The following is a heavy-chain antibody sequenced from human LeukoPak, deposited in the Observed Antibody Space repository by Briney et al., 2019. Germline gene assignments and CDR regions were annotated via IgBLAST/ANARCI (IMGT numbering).Heavy chain of an antibody. CDR3: RHRTAGIGENWFDP. CDR1: GLSFTDSG. CDR2: IANEATNYAT. Sequence: GGSLRLSCAASGLSFTDSGFHWVRHASGKGLEWVARIANEATNYATAYAASVKGRFTIYRDNSKKTAYLQVNRLKTEDTAVYCVRHRTAGIGENWFDPWGQGTLVTVSS. J-gene: IGHJ5*02. D-gene: IGHD3-10*01. V-gene: IGHV3-73*01.